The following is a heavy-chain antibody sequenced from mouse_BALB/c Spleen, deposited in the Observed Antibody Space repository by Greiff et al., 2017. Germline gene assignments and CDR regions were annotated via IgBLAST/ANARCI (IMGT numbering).Heavy chain of an antibody. D-gene: IGHD1-1*01. CDR3: TRWTTVYAMDY. J-gene: IGHJ4*01. Sequence: QVQLQQPGAELVKPGASVKLSCKASGYTFTSYYMYWVKQRPGQGLEWIGGINPSNGGTNFNEKFKSKATLTVDKSSSTAYMQLSSLTSEDSAVYYCTRWTTVYAMDYWGQGTSVTVSS. CDR1: GYTFTSYY. CDR2: INPSNGGT. V-gene: IGHV1S81*02.